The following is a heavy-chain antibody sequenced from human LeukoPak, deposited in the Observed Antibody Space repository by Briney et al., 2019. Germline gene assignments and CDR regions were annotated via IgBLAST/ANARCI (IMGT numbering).Heavy chain of an antibody. D-gene: IGHD1-1*01. CDR1: GYTFTSYG. CDR3: ARDWDSRNDYFDP. Sequence: ASAKVSCKASGYTFTSYGISWVRQAPGQGLEWMGWTSAHNDDTNYAETLQGRLTMTTDISTSTAYMELTSLRSDDTAVYYCARDWDSRNDYFDPWGQGTLVIVSS. CDR2: TSAHNDDT. J-gene: IGHJ4*02. V-gene: IGHV1-18*01.